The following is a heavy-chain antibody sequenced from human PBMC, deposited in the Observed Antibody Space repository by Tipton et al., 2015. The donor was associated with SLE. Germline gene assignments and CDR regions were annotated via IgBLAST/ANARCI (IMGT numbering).Heavy chain of an antibody. Sequence: TLSLTCTVSGGSISSYCWSWIRQPAGKGLEWIGLIYTTGSTNYNPSLKSRVTMSVDTSKSHFSLKLSSVTAADTAVYYCARLPLGIDDAFDIWGKGTMVTVSS. V-gene: IGHV4-4*07. CDR3: ARLPLGIDDAFDI. CDR2: IYTTGST. J-gene: IGHJ3*02. D-gene: IGHD7-27*01. CDR1: GGSISSYC.